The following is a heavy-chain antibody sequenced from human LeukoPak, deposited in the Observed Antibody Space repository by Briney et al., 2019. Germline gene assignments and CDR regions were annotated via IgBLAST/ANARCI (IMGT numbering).Heavy chain of an antibody. J-gene: IGHJ6*02. CDR3: GGRQAQSNYNYGMDV. CDR1: GGSISSYY. CDR2: IYYSGST. V-gene: IGHV4-59*08. Sequence: SETLSLTCTVSGGSISSYYWSWIRQPPGKGLEWIGYIYYSGSTKYNPSLKSRVSISVDTSKNQFSLKLSSVTAADTAVYYCGGRQAQSNYNYGMDVWGQGTTVTVSS.